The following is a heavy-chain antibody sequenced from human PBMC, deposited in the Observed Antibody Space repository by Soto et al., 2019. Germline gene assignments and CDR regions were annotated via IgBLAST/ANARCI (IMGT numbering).Heavy chain of an antibody. CDR1: GGSIGSYY. CDR3: ARHYCSSAGCYYFDY. J-gene: IGHJ4*02. CDR2: VHDSGST. V-gene: IGHV4-59*08. Sequence: PSETLSLTYTVSGGSIGSYYWSWIRQPPGKGLEWLGYVHDSGSTKYNPSLRSRVTISVDTSKNRFSLKLSSVTAADTAVYYCARHYCSSAGCYYFDYWGQGTLVTVSS. D-gene: IGHD2-2*01.